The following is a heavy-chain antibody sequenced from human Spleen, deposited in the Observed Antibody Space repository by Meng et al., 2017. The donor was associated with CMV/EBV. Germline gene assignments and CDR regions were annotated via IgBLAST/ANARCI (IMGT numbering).Heavy chain of an antibody. CDR2: INPSGGST. Sequence: ASVKVSCKASGYYFTDYYIHWVRQAPGQGLEWMGMINPSGGSTRYAQKFQGRVTLTRDTSTSTVYMQLSSLRSEDTAVYYCARDMVSFGYFGYWGQGMLVTVSS. J-gene: IGHJ4*02. D-gene: IGHD5-18*01. CDR1: GYYFTDYY. CDR3: ARDMVSFGYFGY. V-gene: IGHV1-46*01.